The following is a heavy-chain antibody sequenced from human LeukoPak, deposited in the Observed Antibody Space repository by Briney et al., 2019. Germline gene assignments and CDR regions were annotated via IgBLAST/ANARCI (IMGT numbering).Heavy chain of an antibody. CDR3: ARVFGRLGNSLRLFDY. D-gene: IGHD4-23*01. Sequence: PSETLSLTCTVSGGSISSTSYYWGWIRQPPGKGLEWIGSIYYSGSTYYNPSLKSRVTISVDTSKNQFSLKLSSVTAADTAVYYCARVFGRLGNSLRLFDYWGQGTLVTVSS. V-gene: IGHV4-39*01. CDR2: IYYSGST. CDR1: GGSISSTSYY. J-gene: IGHJ4*02.